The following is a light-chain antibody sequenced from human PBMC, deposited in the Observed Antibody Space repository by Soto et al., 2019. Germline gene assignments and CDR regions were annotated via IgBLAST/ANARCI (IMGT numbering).Light chain of an antibody. CDR1: SSNIGAGYD. V-gene: IGLV1-40*01. Sequence: QSVLTQPPSVSGAPGQRVTISCTGSSSNIGAGYDVHWYQQLPGTAPKLLIYRNNQRPSGVPDRFSGSKSGTSASLAISGLQSEDEADYYCAPWDDSLNGWVFGGGTKLTVL. CDR3: APWDDSLNGWV. J-gene: IGLJ3*02. CDR2: RNN.